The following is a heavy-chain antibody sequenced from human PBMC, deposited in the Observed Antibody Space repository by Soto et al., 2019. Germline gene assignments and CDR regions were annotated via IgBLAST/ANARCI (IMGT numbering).Heavy chain of an antibody. CDR1: GYAITVLS. V-gene: IGHV1-24*01. CDR2: FDPEDGET. CDR3: ATGMTYSSGWYCAFDI. Sequence: ASVKVSWKVSGYAITVLSMHWVRQAPGKGLEWMGGFDPEDGETIYAQKFQGRVTMTEDTSTDTAYMELSSLRSEETAVYYCATGMTYSSGWYCAFDIWGQGTMVTVSS. D-gene: IGHD6-19*01. J-gene: IGHJ3*02.